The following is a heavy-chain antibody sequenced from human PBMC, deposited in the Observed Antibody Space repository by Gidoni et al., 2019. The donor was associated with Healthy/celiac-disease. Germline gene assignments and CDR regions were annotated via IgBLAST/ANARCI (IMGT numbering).Heavy chain of an antibody. Sequence: EVQLVESGGGLVQPGGSRRRSCAASGLTARSNYLSWVRQAPGKGREWVSVIYSGGISYYADSVKGRFTISRHNSKDTLYLQMNSLRAEDTAVYYCARNIYYYDSSGYLHEFFDYWGQGTLVTVSS. CDR1: GLTARSNY. D-gene: IGHD3-22*01. CDR3: ARNIYYYDSSGYLHEFFDY. CDR2: IYSGGIS. V-gene: IGHV3-53*04. J-gene: IGHJ4*02.